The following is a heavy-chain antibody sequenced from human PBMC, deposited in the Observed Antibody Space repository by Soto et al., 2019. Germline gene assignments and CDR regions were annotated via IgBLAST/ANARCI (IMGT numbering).Heavy chain of an antibody. J-gene: IGHJ4*02. CDR2: ISDDGDNK. V-gene: IGHV3-30-3*01. CDR3: ARDRYSSSTLFDY. Sequence: QVQLVESGGGVVQPGRSLRLSCAASGFTLTNYAMHWVRQAPGKGLEWLGGISDDGDNKYYADSVKGRLTISRDNSNNTLYLQMNSLRPEDTAVYYCARDRYSSSTLFDYWGQGTLVTVSS. CDR1: GFTLTNYA. D-gene: IGHD6-6*01.